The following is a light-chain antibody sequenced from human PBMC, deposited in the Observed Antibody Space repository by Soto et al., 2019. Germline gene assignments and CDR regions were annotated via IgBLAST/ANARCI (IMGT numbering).Light chain of an antibody. V-gene: IGLV2-14*01. CDR3: SSYTSSSTL. CDR1: SSDVGSYNY. CDR2: EVS. Sequence: ALTQPASVSGSPGQSITISCTGTSSDVGSYNYVSWYQQHPGKAPKLMIYEVSDRPSGISSRFSGSKSGNTASLTISGLQTEDEADYYCSSYTSSSTLFGTGTRSPS. J-gene: IGLJ1*01.